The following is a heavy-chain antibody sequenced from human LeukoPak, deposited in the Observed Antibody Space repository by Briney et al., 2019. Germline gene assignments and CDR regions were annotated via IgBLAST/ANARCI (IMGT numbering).Heavy chain of an antibody. CDR3: ARRVIMSATGVPDTWLDP. CDR2: VYYSGST. CDR1: GGSINNYY. J-gene: IGHJ5*02. D-gene: IGHD2-8*02. V-gene: IGHV4-59*08. Sequence: PSETLSLTCTVSGGSINNYYWSWIRQPPGKGLEWIGFVYYSGSTNYNPSLESRVTISVDTSKNQFSLKLSSVTAADTAVYYCARRVIMSATGVPDTWLDPWGQGILVTVSS.